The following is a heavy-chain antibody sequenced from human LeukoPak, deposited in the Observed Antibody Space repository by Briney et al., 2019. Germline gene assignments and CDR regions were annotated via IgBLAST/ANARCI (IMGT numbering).Heavy chain of an antibody. Sequence: PSETLSLTCTVSGDSISSYYWSWIRQVPGKGLEWIGYIYYSGTTKYNPSLKSRVSMSVDTSKNQISLHLNSVTAADTALYYCARGRGLVTHDAFDIWGQGTMVTVSS. CDR2: IYYSGTT. V-gene: IGHV4-59*01. D-gene: IGHD6-19*01. CDR3: ARGRGLVTHDAFDI. J-gene: IGHJ3*02. CDR1: GDSISSYY.